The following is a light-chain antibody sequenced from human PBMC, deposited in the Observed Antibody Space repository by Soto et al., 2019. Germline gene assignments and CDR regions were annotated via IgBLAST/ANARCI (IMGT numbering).Light chain of an antibody. V-gene: IGLV2-14*01. Sequence: QSVLTQPASVSGTPGQTITISCTGTSSDFGGYNYVSWYQQHPGKAPKLMIYEVSKRPAGVSNRFSGYKSANTAPLTISGLPADDEADYYCSSDHGSNAWVFGGGTQLTVL. CDR1: SSDFGGYNY. CDR3: SSDHGSNAWV. CDR2: EVS. J-gene: IGLJ3*02.